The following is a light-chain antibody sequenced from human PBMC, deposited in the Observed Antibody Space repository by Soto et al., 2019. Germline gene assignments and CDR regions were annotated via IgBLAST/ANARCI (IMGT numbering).Light chain of an antibody. V-gene: IGKV3-20*01. CDR2: GVS. CDR1: QSVDNTF. CDR3: PPYMTSVT. Sequence: EIVLTQSPGSLSLSPGERATLSCRASQSVDNTFFAWYQQKPGQAPRLLMYGVSKRATGIPDRFSGSGSGTAVTPTISRLQPDDVAAYYWPPYMTSVTFGQGTRVAIK. J-gene: IGKJ1*01.